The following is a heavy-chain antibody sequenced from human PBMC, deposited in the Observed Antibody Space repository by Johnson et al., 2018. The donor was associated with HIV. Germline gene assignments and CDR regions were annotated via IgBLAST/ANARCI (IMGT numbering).Heavy chain of an antibody. V-gene: IGHV3-20*04. Sequence: VQVVESGGGVVRPGGSLRLSWEGFGFMFDDYGLNWVRQAPGKGLEWVSGFNWKGGNTGYADPVKGRFTTSRDNSKNTLYVQMISLRAEDTAVYYCAKERSTYYNFWSGSAGNDAFDIWGQGTMVTVSS. CDR3: AKERSTYYNFWSGSAGNDAFDI. J-gene: IGHJ3*02. D-gene: IGHD3-3*01. CDR2: FNWKGGNT. CDR1: GFMFDDYG.